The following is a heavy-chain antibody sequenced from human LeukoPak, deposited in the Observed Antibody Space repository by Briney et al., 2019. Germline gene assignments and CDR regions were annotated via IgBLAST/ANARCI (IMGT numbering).Heavy chain of an antibody. CDR3: ASSSSGGEQRAPFDY. J-gene: IGHJ4*02. V-gene: IGHV1-18*01. CDR1: GYTFTSYG. CDR2: ISAYNGNT. Sequence: ASVKVSCKASGYTFTSYGISWVRQAPGQGLEWMGWISAYNGNTNYAQKLQGRVTMTTDTSTSTAYMELSSLRSEDTAVYYCASSSSGGEQRAPFDYWGQGTQVTVSS. D-gene: IGHD6-19*01.